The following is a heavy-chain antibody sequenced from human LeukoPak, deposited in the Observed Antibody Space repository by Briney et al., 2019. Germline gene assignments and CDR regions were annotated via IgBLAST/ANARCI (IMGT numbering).Heavy chain of an antibody. CDR1: GGSISTYY. J-gene: IGHJ3*02. CDR3: ARLYCSSTSCYVWDAFDI. V-gene: IGHV4-4*07. CDR2: IYTSGST. Sequence: SETLSLTCTVSGGSISTYYWSWIRQPAGKGLEWIGRIYTSGSTNYTPSLKSRVTISVDTSKNQFSLKLNSVTAADTAVYYCARLYCSSTSCYVWDAFDIWGQGTMVTVSS. D-gene: IGHD2-2*01.